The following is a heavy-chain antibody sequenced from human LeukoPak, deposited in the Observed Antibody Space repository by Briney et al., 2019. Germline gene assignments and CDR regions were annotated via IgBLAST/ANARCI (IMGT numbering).Heavy chain of an antibody. D-gene: IGHD3-10*01. V-gene: IGHV4-4*02. J-gene: IGHJ5*02. CDR1: GVSITYSYW. CDR2: IYHSGST. CDR3: TRGLRYYGSGSLSDNWFDP. Sequence: SETLSLTCAVSGVSITYSYWWTWVRQPPGKGLEWIGEIYHSGSTNYNSSLKSRVTMSVDKSKNQFSLTLSSVTAADTAVYYCTRGLRYYGSGSLSDNWFDPWGQGTLVIVSS.